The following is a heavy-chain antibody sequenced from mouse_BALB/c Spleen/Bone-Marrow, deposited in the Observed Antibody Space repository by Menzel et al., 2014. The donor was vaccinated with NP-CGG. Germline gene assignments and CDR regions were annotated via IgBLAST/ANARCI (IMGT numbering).Heavy chain of an antibody. CDR3: AREGYDGQMDY. J-gene: IGHJ4*01. V-gene: IGHV5-9-4*01. CDR2: ISSGGSYT. Sequence: EVMLVGSGGGLLKPGVSLQLSCAASGFTFSSYAMSWVRQSPEKRLEWVAEISSGGSYTYYPDTVTGRFTISRDNAKNTLYLEMSSLRSEDTAMYYCAREGYDGQMDYRPQGTSVPFST. CDR1: GFTFSSYA. D-gene: IGHD2-2*01.